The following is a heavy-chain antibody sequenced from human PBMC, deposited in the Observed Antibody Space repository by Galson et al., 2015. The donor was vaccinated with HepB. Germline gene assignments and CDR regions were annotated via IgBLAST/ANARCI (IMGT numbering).Heavy chain of an antibody. Sequence: SVKVSCKASGYIFAGHYLHWVRQALGQGPEWMGWINTKTGAARNAQKFQGRVTLTRDTSITTVFMELTGLTSDDTAVYYCARVGYCSIGVCHIYDSWGQGTLVTVSS. D-gene: IGHD2-8*01. CDR2: INTKTGAA. J-gene: IGHJ5*01. CDR3: ARVGYCSIGVCHIYDS. V-gene: IGHV1-2*02. CDR1: GYIFAGHY.